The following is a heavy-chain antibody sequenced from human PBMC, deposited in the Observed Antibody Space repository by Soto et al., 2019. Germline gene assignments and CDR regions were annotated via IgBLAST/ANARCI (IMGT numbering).Heavy chain of an antibody. D-gene: IGHD2-15*01. CDR1: GFAFTSYW. CDR2: VKSDGTTA. J-gene: IGHJ4*02. V-gene: IGHV3-74*01. CDR3: ASLFASTYSPRPFDF. Sequence: GGSLRLSCEASGFAFTSYWMHSVRQAPGTGLVWVAGVKSDGTTATYADSVRGRFTISSDNAKNTLYLQMNSLSTEDPAAYDGASLFASTYSPRPFDFWGQGTQVTVSS.